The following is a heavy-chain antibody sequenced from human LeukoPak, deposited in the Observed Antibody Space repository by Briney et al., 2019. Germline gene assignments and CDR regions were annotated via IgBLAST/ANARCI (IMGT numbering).Heavy chain of an antibody. CDR1: GFTSSSYW. CDR3: ARGSGSYNTYYYYMDV. CDR2: IKQDGSEK. D-gene: IGHD3-10*01. J-gene: IGHJ6*03. Sequence: PGGSLRLSCAASGFTSSSYWMSWVRQAPGKGLEWVANIKQDGSEKYYVDSVKGRFTISRDNAKNSLYLQMNSLRAEDTAVYYCARGSGSYNTYYYYMDVWGKGTTVTISS. V-gene: IGHV3-7*01.